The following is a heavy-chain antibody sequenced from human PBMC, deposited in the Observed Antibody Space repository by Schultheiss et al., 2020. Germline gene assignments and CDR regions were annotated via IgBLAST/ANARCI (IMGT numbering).Heavy chain of an antibody. Sequence: GESLKISCSASGFTFSSYAMHWVRQAPGKGLEYVSAISSNGGSTYYADSVKGRFTISRDNSKNTLYLQMSSLRAEDTAVYYCVKRLLWFGEFYWGQGTLVTVSS. V-gene: IGHV3-64D*09. CDR3: VKRLLWFGEFY. CDR2: ISSNGGST. D-gene: IGHD3-10*01. J-gene: IGHJ4*02. CDR1: GFTFSSYA.